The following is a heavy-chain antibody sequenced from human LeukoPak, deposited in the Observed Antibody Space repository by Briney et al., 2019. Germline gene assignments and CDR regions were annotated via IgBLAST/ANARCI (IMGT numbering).Heavy chain of an antibody. CDR1: GFSFSTSG. V-gene: IGHV3-30*02. D-gene: IGHD5-18*01. J-gene: IGHJ4*02. Sequence: GGSLRLSCTASGFSFSTSGMHWLRQAPGKGLEWVAFIRYDGSNKYYADSVKGRFTISRDNSKNTLYLQMNSLRAEDTAVYYCAKPVDTAMVTIAFDYWGQGTLVTVSS. CDR2: IRYDGSNK. CDR3: AKPVDTAMVTIAFDY.